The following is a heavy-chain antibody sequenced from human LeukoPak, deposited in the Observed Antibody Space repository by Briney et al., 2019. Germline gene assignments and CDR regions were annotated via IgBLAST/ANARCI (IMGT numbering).Heavy chain of an antibody. D-gene: IGHD6-13*01. J-gene: IGHJ4*02. Sequence: PGGSLRLSCAASGFTFSSYEMNWVRQAPGKGLEWVSYISSSGSTIYYADSVKGRFTISRDNSKNTLYLQMNSLRAEDTAVYYCAKDHEVGSSWPTFDYWGQGTLVTVSS. V-gene: IGHV3-48*03. CDR3: AKDHEVGSSWPTFDY. CDR1: GFTFSSYE. CDR2: ISSSGSTI.